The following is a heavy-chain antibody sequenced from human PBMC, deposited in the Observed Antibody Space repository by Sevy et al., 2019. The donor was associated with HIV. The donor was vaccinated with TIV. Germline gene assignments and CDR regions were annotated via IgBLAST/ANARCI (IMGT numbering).Heavy chain of an antibody. Sequence: SETLSLTCTVSGGSISSYYWSWIRQPPGKGLEWIGYIYYSGSTNYNPSLKSRVTISVDTSKNQFSLKLSSVTAADTAVYYCARGIAAAGTYYYYMDVWGKGTTVTVSS. D-gene: IGHD6-13*01. V-gene: IGHV4-59*01. CDR3: ARGIAAAGTYYYYMDV. CDR1: GGSISSYY. CDR2: IYYSGST. J-gene: IGHJ6*03.